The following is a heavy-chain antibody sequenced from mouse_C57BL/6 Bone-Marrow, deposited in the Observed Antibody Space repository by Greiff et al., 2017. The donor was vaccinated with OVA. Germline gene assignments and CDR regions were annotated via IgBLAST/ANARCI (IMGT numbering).Heavy chain of an antibody. CDR3: ARSPPYYGSSYWYFDV. CDR1: GYTFTSYG. CDR2: IYIGNGYT. V-gene: IGHV1-58*01. D-gene: IGHD1-1*01. Sequence: EVQLQESGAELVRPGSSVKMSCKTSGYTFTSYGINWVKQRPGQGLEWIGYIYIGNGYTEYNEKFKGKATLTSDTSSSTAYMQLSSLTSEDSAIYVCARSPPYYGSSYWYFDVWGTGTTVTVSS. J-gene: IGHJ1*03.